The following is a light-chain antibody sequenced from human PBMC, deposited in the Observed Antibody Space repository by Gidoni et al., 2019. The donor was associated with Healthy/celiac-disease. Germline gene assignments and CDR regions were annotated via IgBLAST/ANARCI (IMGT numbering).Light chain of an antibody. CDR3: QQYDNLCS. V-gene: IGKV1-33*01. CDR2: DAS. J-gene: IGKJ2*04. Sequence: QITQSPSSLSASVGDRVTITCQASQDISNYLNWYQQKPGKAPKLLIYDASNLETGVPSRFSGSGSGTDFTFTISSLQPEDIATYYCQQYDNLCSFGQGTKLEIK. CDR1: QDISNY.